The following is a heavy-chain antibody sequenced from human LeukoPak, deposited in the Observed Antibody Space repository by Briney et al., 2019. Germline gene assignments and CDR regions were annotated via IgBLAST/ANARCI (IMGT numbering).Heavy chain of an antibody. J-gene: IGHJ3*02. CDR1: GYTFTGYY. D-gene: IGHD5-24*01. V-gene: IGHV1-2*02. Sequence: ASVKVSCKASGYTFTGYYMHWVRQAPGQGLEWMGWINPSSGGTNYAQKFQGRVTMTRDTSISTAYMELSRLRSDDTAVYYCAREATNDAFDIWGQGTMVTVSS. CDR2: INPSSGGT. CDR3: AREATNDAFDI.